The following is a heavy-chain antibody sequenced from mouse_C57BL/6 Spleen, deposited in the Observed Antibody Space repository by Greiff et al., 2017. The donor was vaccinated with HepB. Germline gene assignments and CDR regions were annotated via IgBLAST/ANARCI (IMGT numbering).Heavy chain of an antibody. J-gene: IGHJ4*01. Sequence: QVHVKQPGAELVRPGTSVKLSCKASGYTFTSYWMHWVKQRPGQGLEWIGVIDPSDSYTNYNQKFKGKATLTVDTSSSTAYMQLSSLTSEDSAVYYCARSAHYYDYRYYYAMDYWGQGTSVTVSS. CDR3: ARSAHYYDYRYYYAMDY. D-gene: IGHD2-4*01. V-gene: IGHV1-59*01. CDR1: GYTFTSYW. CDR2: IDPSDSYT.